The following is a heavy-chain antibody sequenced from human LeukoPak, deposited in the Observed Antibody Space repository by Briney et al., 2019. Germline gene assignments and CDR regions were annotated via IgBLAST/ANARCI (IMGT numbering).Heavy chain of an antibody. D-gene: IGHD2-2*01. CDR2: IVDSGNN. CDR1: GGSMKRSY. Sequence: SETLPLTCLVSGGSMKRSYWTWIRQAPGKGLEWIGNIVDSGNNNYSHSLKSRVTISPDTSKNQFSLRVTSVTAADRGLYFCARDSSPAALPYMDAWGKGTTVTVSS. CDR3: ARDSSPAALPYMDA. V-gene: IGHV4-59*01. J-gene: IGHJ6*03.